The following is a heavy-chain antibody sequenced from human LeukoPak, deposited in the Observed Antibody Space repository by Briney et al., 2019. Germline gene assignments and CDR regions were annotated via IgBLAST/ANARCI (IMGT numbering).Heavy chain of an antibody. J-gene: IGHJ4*02. Sequence: GGSLRLSCAASGFTFSSNAMSWVRQAPGKGLEWVSAISGSGGSTYYADSVKGRFTISRDNSKNTLYLQMNSLRAEDTAVYYCAKALSDGGSLDYWGQGTLVTVSS. CDR3: AKALSDGGSLDY. CDR2: ISGSGGST. CDR1: GFTFSSNA. D-gene: IGHD4-23*01. V-gene: IGHV3-23*01.